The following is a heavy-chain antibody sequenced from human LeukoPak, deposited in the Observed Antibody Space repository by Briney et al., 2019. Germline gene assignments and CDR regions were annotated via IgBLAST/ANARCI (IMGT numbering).Heavy chain of an antibody. CDR3: ARAGIAVAADFDH. CDR1: GGSISSYY. CDR2: IYYSGST. J-gene: IGHJ4*02. Sequence: SETLSLTCTVSGGSISSYYWSWIRQPPGKGLEWIGYIYYSGSTNYNPSLKSRVTISVDTSKNQFSLKLSSVTAADTAVYYCARAGIAVAADFDHWGQGTLVTVSS. D-gene: IGHD6-19*01. V-gene: IGHV4-59*01.